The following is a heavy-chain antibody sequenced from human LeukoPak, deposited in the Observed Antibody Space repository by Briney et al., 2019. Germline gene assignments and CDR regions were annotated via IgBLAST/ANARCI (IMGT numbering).Heavy chain of an antibody. Sequence: GGSLRLSCAASGFTFSSSAMSWVRQAPGKGLEWVSAISNNGDYTYYADSVKGRFTISRDNSKNTLYLQMNSLRAEDTAVYYCAKVNSGYYFDYWGQGTLVTVSS. CDR2: ISNNGDYT. CDR1: GFTFSSSA. V-gene: IGHV3-23*01. CDR3: AKVNSGYYFDY. D-gene: IGHD3-22*01. J-gene: IGHJ4*02.